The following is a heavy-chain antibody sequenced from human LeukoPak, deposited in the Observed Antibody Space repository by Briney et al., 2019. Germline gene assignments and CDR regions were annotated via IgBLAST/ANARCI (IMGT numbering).Heavy chain of an antibody. CDR2: INSDGSST. CDR1: GFTFTSYW. J-gene: IGHJ5*02. Sequence: GGSLRLSCEASGFTFTSYWMHWVRQAPGKGLVWVSRINSDGSSTSYADSVRGRFTMSRDNAKDTMYLEMNSLRAEDTAVYYCARGGNYANWFDPWGQGTLVTVSS. V-gene: IGHV3-74*01. D-gene: IGHD1-26*01. CDR3: ARGGNYANWFDP.